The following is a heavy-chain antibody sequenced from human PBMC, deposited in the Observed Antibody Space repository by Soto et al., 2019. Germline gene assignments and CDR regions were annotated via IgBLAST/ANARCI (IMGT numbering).Heavy chain of an antibody. CDR3: TTDDPINKN. Sequence: PVGSLRLSCAASGFTFSSYAMSWVRQAPGKGLEWVSAISGSGGSTYYADSVKGRFTISRDNSKNTPFLQMNSLKTEDTAVYYCTTDDPINKNWGQGTLVTVSS. J-gene: IGHJ4*02. CDR2: ISGSGGST. V-gene: IGHV3-23*01. CDR1: GFTFSSYA.